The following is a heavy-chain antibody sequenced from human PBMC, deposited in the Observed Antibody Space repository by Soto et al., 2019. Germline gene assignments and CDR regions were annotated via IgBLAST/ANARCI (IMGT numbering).Heavy chain of an antibody. CDR2: INPNSGGT. Sequence: ASVKVSCKASGYTFTGYYMHWVRQAPGQGLEWMGWINPNSGGTNYAQKFQGWVTMTRDTSISTAYMELSRLRSDDTAVYYCAVDSSGYYADRFNYYYGMDVWGQGTTVPVSS. V-gene: IGHV1-2*04. CDR1: GYTFTGYY. CDR3: AVDSSGYYADRFNYYYGMDV. J-gene: IGHJ6*02. D-gene: IGHD3-22*01.